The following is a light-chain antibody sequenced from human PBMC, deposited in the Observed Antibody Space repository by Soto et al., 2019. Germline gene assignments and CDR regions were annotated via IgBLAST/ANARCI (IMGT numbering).Light chain of an antibody. Sequence: DIQMTQSPSTLSASVGDRVTITCRASQSISTWLAWYHQKPGKAPNLLIYKASNLESGVPSRFSGSGSGTEFTLTISGLQRDDFATYYCQQYETYYTFGQGTKLELK. CDR1: QSISTW. CDR3: QQYETYYT. J-gene: IGKJ2*01. CDR2: KAS. V-gene: IGKV1-5*03.